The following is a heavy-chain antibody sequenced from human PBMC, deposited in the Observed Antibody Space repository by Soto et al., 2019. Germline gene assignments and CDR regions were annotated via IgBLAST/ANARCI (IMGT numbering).Heavy chain of an antibody. CDR1: GDSFNDYY. J-gene: IGHJ6*03. CDR2: INPNGGVT. CDR3: ARESGGATATLDYYYFYMDV. V-gene: IGHV1-2*04. Sequence: QVQLVQSGAEVRKPGASVTVSCRSSGDSFNDYYIHWVRQAPGQGFEWMGWINPNGGVTKYAQKFQGWVSMTRDTSIRTVYMQLSRLRSDDTAVYYCARESGGATATLDYYYFYMDVWGTATTVTVSS. D-gene: IGHD5-12*01.